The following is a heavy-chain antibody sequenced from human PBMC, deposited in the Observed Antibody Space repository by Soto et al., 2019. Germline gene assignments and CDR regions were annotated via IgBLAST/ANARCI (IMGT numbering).Heavy chain of an antibody. J-gene: IGHJ5*02. CDR2: ISHSGTT. D-gene: IGHD2-15*01. V-gene: IGHV4-30-4*01. CDR3: ARDRVAVAVGDA. Sequence: QVQLQEWGPGLVKASQTLSLTCNVSGASVSSGDYYWSWIRQPPGKGLEWIGYISHSGTTYSNPSLRSRPAMSLDTSKNQFSLQVRSVTAADTAVYFCARDRVAVAVGDAWGPGTLVTVSS. CDR1: GASVSSGDYY.